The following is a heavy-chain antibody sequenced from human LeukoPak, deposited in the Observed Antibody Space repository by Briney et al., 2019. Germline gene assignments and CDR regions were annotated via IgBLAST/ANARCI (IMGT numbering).Heavy chain of an antibody. CDR1: GFTFSTYS. CDR3: ARCSGGSCYHSDDY. J-gene: IGHJ4*02. Sequence: GGSLRLSCAASGFTFSTYSMNWVRRAPGKGLEWVSSISSGSSYIYYADSVKGRFTISRDNAKNSLYLQMNSLRAEDTAVYYCARCSGGSCYHSDDYRGQGTLVTVSS. D-gene: IGHD2-15*01. V-gene: IGHV3-21*01. CDR2: ISSGSSYI.